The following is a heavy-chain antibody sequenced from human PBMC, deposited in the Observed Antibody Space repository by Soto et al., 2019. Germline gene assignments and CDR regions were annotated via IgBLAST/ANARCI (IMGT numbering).Heavy chain of an antibody. CDR1: GFTFSSYG. CDR2: ISYDGSNK. CDR3: VRDPHRSGWYEWVSMTLSIDFDY. D-gene: IGHD6-19*01. Sequence: SLRLSCAASGFTFSSYGMHWVRQAPGKGLEWVAVISYDGSNKYYADSVKGRFTISRDNSKNTLYLQMNSLRTQDTAVYYCVRDPHRSGWYEWVSMTLSIDFDYWGQGTLVTVSS. V-gene: IGHV3-30*03. J-gene: IGHJ4*02.